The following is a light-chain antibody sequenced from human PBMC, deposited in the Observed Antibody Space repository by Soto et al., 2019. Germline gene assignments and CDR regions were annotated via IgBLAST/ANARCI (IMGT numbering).Light chain of an antibody. Sequence: DIQMTQSPSSLSASVGDRVTITCQASQDIRSSLNWYQHQPGKAPKLLISDASDLETGVPGRFSGGGSGTDFTFTIGSLQPEDSATYYCQQNDNRYTFGQGTKLEI. J-gene: IGKJ2*01. CDR2: DAS. CDR3: QQNDNRYT. V-gene: IGKV1-33*01. CDR1: QDIRSS.